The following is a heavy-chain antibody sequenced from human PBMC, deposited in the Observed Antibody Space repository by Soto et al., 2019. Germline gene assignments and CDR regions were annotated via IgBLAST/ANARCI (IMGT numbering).Heavy chain of an antibody. CDR1: GFTFGDYA. CDR3: TRAVYDGFGEFWFDP. D-gene: IGHD3-10*01. Sequence: PGGSLRLSCTASGFTFGDYAMSWFRQAPGKGLEWVGFIRSKAYGGTTEYAASVKGRFTISRDDSKSIAYLQMNSLKTEDTAVYYCTRAVYDGFGEFWFDPWGQGTLVTVSS. J-gene: IGHJ5*02. V-gene: IGHV3-49*03. CDR2: IRSKAYGGTT.